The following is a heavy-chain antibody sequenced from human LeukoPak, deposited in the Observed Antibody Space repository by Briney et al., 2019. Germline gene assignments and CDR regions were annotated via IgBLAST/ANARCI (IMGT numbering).Heavy chain of an antibody. J-gene: IGHJ4*02. D-gene: IGHD3-3*01. CDR3: ARGRFLEWLLLDYFDY. Sequence: ASVKVSCKASGYTFTSYGISWVRQAPGQGLEWMGWISAYNGNTNYAQKLQGRVTMTTDTSTSTAYMELRSLRSDDTAVYYCARGRFLEWLLLDYFDYWGQGTLVTVSS. CDR1: GYTFTSYG. V-gene: IGHV1-18*01. CDR2: ISAYNGNT.